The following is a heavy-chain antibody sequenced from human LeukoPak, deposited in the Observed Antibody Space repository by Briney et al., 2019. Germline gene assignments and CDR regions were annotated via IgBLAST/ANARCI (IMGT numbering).Heavy chain of an antibody. Sequence: ASVKVSCKASGYTFTGYYMHWVRQAPGQGLEWMGWINPNSGGTNYAQKFQGRVTMTRDTSISTAYMELSRLRSDDTAVYYCARGSPYCSSTSCYTMDVWGKGTTVTVSS. CDR1: GYTFTGYY. J-gene: IGHJ6*03. CDR3: ARGSPYCSSTSCYTMDV. V-gene: IGHV1-2*02. CDR2: INPNSGGT. D-gene: IGHD2-2*02.